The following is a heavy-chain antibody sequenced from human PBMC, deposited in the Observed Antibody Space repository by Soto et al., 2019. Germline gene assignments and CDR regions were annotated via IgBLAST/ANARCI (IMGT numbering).Heavy chain of an antibody. CDR2: ISYDGSNK. Sequence: GSLRLSCAASGFTFSSYAMHWVRQAPGKGLEWVAVISYDGSNKYYADSVKGRFTISRDNSKNTLYLQMNSLRAEHTAVYYCASTSSRYWDPSGDYYLYYGMDVWGQGTTVTVSS. D-gene: IGHD2-8*02. CDR3: ASTSSRYWDPSGDYYLYYGMDV. CDR1: GFTFSSYA. J-gene: IGHJ6*02. V-gene: IGHV3-30-3*01.